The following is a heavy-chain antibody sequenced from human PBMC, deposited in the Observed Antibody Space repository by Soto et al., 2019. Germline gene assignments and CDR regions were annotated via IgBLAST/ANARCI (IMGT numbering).Heavy chain of an antibody. CDR1: GYTFTGYY. Sequence: QVQLVQSGAEVKKPGASMKVSCKASGYTFTGYYMHWVRQAPGQGLEWMGWINPNSGGTNYAQKFPGRATMIRDTSISTAYMEVSRLKSDDTAVYYCARGGYSSGWGYYYGMDGWGQGTTVTVSS. V-gene: IGHV1-2*02. D-gene: IGHD6-19*01. CDR2: INPNSGGT. J-gene: IGHJ6*02. CDR3: ARGGYSSGWGYYYGMDG.